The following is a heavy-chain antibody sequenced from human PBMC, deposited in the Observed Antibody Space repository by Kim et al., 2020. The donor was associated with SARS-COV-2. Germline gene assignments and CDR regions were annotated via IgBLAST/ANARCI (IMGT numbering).Heavy chain of an antibody. V-gene: IGHV3-23*01. J-gene: IGHJ4*02. CDR2: ISNSGGTT. CDR1: GFTFSTYA. CDR3: AKEGIVAGANAFEYFES. Sequence: GGSLRLSCAASGFTFSTYAMSWVRQAPGKGLEWVSGISNSGGTTYYRDSVKGRFTISRDNSKNTLFLQMNTLRAEDTAVYYCAKEGIVAGANAFEYFESWGQGTLVTVSS. D-gene: IGHD2-2*01.